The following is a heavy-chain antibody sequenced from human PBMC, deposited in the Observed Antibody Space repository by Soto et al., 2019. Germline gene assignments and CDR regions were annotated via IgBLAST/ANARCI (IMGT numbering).Heavy chain of an antibody. CDR2: IYSGGST. J-gene: IGHJ6*02. CDR3: ASEYSSSSRPSYYYYGMDV. D-gene: IGHD6-6*01. Sequence: LRLSCAASGFTVSSNYMSWVRQAPGKGLEWVSVIYSGGSTYYADSVKGRFTISRDNSKNTLYLQMNSLRAEDTAVYYCASEYSSSSRPSYYYYGMDVWGQGTTVTVSS. CDR1: GFTVSSNY. V-gene: IGHV3-53*01.